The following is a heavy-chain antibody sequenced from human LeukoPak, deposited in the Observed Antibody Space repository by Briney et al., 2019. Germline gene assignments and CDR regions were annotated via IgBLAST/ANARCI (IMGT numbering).Heavy chain of an antibody. J-gene: IGHJ3*02. CDR3: ARGQTVYCSSTSCPANAFDI. V-gene: IGHV4-39*01. D-gene: IGHD2-2*01. Sequence: SETLSLTCTVSGGSISSSSYYWGWIRQPPGKGLEWIGSIYYSGSTYYNPSLKSRVTISVDTSKNQFSLKLSSVTAADTAVYYCARGQTVYCSSTSCPANAFDIWGQGTMVTVSS. CDR2: IYYSGST. CDR1: GGSISSSSYY.